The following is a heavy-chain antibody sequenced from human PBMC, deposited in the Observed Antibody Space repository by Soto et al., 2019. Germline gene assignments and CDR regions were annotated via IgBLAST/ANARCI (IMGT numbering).Heavy chain of an antibody. Sequence: QVQLVQSGAEVKKPGSSVKVSCKASGGTFSSYAISWVRQAPGQGLEWMGGIIPIFGTANYAQKFQGRVTITADESTSTAYMELSSLRSEDTAMYYCARGGGYCSSTSCTYYYYGMDVWGQGTTVTVSS. CDR3: ARGGGYCSSTSCTYYYYGMDV. D-gene: IGHD2-2*03. CDR2: IIPIFGTA. V-gene: IGHV1-69*01. J-gene: IGHJ6*02. CDR1: GGTFSSYA.